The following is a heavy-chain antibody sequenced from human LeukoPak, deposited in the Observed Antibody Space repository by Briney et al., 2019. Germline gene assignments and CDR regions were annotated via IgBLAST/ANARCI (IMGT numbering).Heavy chain of an antibody. D-gene: IGHD3-22*01. V-gene: IGHV4-34*01. J-gene: IGHJ3*02. CDR1: GGSFSGNY. CDR2: VNHSGST. CDR3: ARSYHYYDSSGYSGPLYAFDI. Sequence: KPSETLSLTCAVYGGSFSGNYWSWIRQSPGKGLEWIGEVNHSGSTNYNPSLKSRVTISVDTSKNQFSLKLSSVTAADTAVYYCARSYHYYDSSGYSGPLYAFDIWGQGTMVTVSS.